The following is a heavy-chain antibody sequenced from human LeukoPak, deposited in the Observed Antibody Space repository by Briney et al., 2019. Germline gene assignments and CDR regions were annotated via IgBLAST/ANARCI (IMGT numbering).Heavy chain of an antibody. CDR1: GGSISSYY. CDR2: LYYSGST. CDR3: ARRSYYDSSAIFDY. Sequence: SETLSLTCTVSGGSISSYYWDWIRQPPGKGLEWIGSLYYSGSTYYNPSLKSRVTISVDTSKNQFSLKLSSVTAADTAVFYCARRSYYDSSAIFDYWGQGTLVTVSS. D-gene: IGHD3-22*01. V-gene: IGHV4-39*01. J-gene: IGHJ4*02.